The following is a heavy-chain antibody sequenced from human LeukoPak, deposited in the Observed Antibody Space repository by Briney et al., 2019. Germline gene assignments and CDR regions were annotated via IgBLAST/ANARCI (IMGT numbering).Heavy chain of an antibody. CDR2: INPGGDNT. D-gene: IGHD5-24*01. J-gene: IGHJ3*02. Sequence: ASVKVSCKASGYTFTNYYIHWVRQAPGQGLEWVGLINPGGDNTNYAQNFQGRVTMTRDTSASTVYMELSSLRSEDTAIYYCARIRDGYNDAYDIWGQGTVVTVSS. V-gene: IGHV1-46*01. CDR1: GYTFTNYY. CDR3: ARIRDGYNDAYDI.